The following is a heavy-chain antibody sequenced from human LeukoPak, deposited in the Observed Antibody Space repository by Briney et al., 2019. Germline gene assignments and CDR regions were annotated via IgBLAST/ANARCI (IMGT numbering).Heavy chain of an antibody. V-gene: IGHV3-23*01. CDR2: ISGSGGNT. D-gene: IGHD2-21*02. CDR3: ARDGQVVVTAIMSDPAEYFQH. J-gene: IGHJ1*01. Sequence: GGSLRLSCAASGFTFSNSAMSWVRQAPGKGLEWVSAISGSGGNTYYADSVKGRFTISKDNSRDTLYLQMNSLRSDDTAVYYCARDGQVVVTAIMSDPAEYFQHWGQGTLVTVSS. CDR1: GFTFSNSA.